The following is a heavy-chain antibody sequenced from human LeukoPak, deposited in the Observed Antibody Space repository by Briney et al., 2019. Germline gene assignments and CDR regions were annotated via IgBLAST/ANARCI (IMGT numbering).Heavy chain of an antibody. Sequence: GGSLRLSCAASGFTFSTYTMHWVRQAPGKGLEYVSGINSNGGTYYANSVKGRFTISRDNSKNTLYLQMGSLRAEDMAVYYCARADVSRNFDHWGQGTLVTVSS. CDR1: GFTFSTYT. CDR3: ARADVSRNFDH. V-gene: IGHV3-64*01. J-gene: IGHJ4*02. CDR2: INSNGGT. D-gene: IGHD2-2*01.